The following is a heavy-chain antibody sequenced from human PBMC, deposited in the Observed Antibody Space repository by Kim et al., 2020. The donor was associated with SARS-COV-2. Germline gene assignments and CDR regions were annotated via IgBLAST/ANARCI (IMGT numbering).Heavy chain of an antibody. J-gene: IGHJ4*02. CDR3: VSGAWLDY. V-gene: IGHV3-7*03. D-gene: IGHD2-21*02. CDR2: INEDGSGK. Sequence: GGSLRLSCAASGFTFSTSWMSWVRQAPGKGLEWVANINEDGSGKYYVDSVKGRFIISRDNAKRSLYLQMNSLRADDTAVYYCVSGAWLDYWGQGTLLTVSS. CDR1: GFTFSTSW.